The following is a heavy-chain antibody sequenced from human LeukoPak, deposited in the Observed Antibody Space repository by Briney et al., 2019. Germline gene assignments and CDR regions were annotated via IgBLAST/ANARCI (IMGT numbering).Heavy chain of an antibody. CDR2: IYYTGGT. CDR3: ARDSLYATNWYDP. CDR1: GGSVSTSY. J-gene: IGHJ5*02. D-gene: IGHD2-8*01. V-gene: IGHV4-59*02. Sequence: SETLSLTCTVSGGSVSTSYWNWIRQSPGKGLEWIGYIYYTGGTNYNPSLKSRVTLSIDMSKNQFSLKLRSVTAADTAVYYCARDSLYATNWYDPWGQGILVTVSP.